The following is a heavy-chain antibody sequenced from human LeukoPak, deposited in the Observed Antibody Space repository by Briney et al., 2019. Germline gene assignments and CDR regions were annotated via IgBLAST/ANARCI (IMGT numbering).Heavy chain of an antibody. Sequence: GGSLRLSCSASGFTFSSYAMSWVRQAPGKGLKWVSTINDNGDGTYYADSVKGRFTISRDNFYNTVSLQMNSLRDEDTGVYYCAKGLRTGVGPYMGYHYYMDVWGKGATVTVSS. CDR1: GFTFSSYA. V-gene: IGHV3-23*01. J-gene: IGHJ6*03. CDR3: AKGLRTGVGPYMGYHYYMDV. CDR2: INDNGDGT. D-gene: IGHD3-16*01.